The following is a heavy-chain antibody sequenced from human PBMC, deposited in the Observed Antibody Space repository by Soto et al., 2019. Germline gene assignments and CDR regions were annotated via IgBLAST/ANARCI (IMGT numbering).Heavy chain of an antibody. CDR1: GGSISSSSYY. D-gene: IGHD5-12*01. J-gene: IGHJ4*02. CDR2: IYYSGST. V-gene: IGHV4-39*01. Sequence: SETLSLTCTVSGGSISSSSYYWGWIRQPPGKGLEWIGSIYYSGSTYYNPSLKSRVTISRDNSKNTLYLQMNSLRAEDTAVYYWARGLYRGWHFFDYWGQGSLVTVPS. CDR3: ARGLYRGWHFFDY.